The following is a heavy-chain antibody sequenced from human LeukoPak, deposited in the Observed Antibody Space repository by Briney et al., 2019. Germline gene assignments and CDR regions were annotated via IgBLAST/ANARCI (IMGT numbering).Heavy chain of an antibody. CDR2: IYTSGST. Sequence: SETLSLTCTVSGGSVSSYYWSWIRQPPGKGLEWIGYIYTSGSTNYNPSLKSRVTISVDTSKNQFSLKLSSVTAADTAGYYCARHEYSGPSFDYWGQGTLVTVSS. CDR3: ARHEYSGPSFDY. V-gene: IGHV4-4*09. D-gene: IGHD6-6*01. J-gene: IGHJ4*02. CDR1: GGSVSSYY.